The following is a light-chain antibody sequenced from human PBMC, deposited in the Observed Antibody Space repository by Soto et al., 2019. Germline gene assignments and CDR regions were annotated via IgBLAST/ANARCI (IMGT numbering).Light chain of an antibody. Sequence: QSALTQPPSASGSPGQSVTISCTGTSSDIGGYNYVSWYQQHPGKAPKLIIYEVSTRPSGVPDRFSGSKSGNTASLTVSGLQADDEADYYCTSYAGSNNLVFAGGTKLTVL. CDR3: TSYAGSNNLV. V-gene: IGLV2-8*01. J-gene: IGLJ3*02. CDR1: SSDIGGYNY. CDR2: EVS.